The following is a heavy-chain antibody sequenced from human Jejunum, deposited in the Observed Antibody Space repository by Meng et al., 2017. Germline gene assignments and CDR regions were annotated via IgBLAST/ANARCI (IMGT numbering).Heavy chain of an antibody. J-gene: IGHJ4*02. D-gene: IGHD3-16*01. Sequence: GSLRLSCSVSGGSISTSSKYWGWIRQTPGKGLEWIGSFFFGGRTFYNPSLRGRVTISVDASKNQFSLNFNSVTVADTAVYFCVRERSDGNPGEYWGQGTLVTVSS. CDR1: GGSISTSSKY. CDR2: FFFGGRT. CDR3: VRERSDGNPGEY. V-gene: IGHV4-39*07.